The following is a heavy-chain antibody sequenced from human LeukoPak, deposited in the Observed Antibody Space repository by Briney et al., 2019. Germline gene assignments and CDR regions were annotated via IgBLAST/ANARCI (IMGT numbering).Heavy chain of an antibody. J-gene: IGHJ4*02. Sequence: ASVKVSCKASGYIFTDYYMHWVRQAPGQGLEWMGWINPNSGVTNYAQKFQGRVTMTRDTSISTAYMELSRLRSDDTAVYYCARDPSGSFLYWGQGTLVTVSS. CDR3: ARDPSGSFLY. V-gene: IGHV1-2*02. CDR1: GYIFTDYY. CDR2: INPNSGVT. D-gene: IGHD6-19*01.